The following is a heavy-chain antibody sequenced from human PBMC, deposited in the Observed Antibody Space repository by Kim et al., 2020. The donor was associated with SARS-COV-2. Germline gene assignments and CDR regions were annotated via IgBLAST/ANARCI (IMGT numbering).Heavy chain of an antibody. Sequence: GGSLRLSCAASGFTFSTYSMNWVRQAPGKGLEWVSYISGGSNTIYYADSVKGRFTISRDNAKSSLYLQMNSLRDEDTAVYYCAREKRSGGYDYNGMDVWGQGPTVTVS. V-gene: IGHV3-48*02. D-gene: IGHD2-15*01. CDR2: ISGGSNTI. J-gene: IGHJ6*02. CDR1: GFTFSTYS. CDR3: AREKRSGGYDYNGMDV.